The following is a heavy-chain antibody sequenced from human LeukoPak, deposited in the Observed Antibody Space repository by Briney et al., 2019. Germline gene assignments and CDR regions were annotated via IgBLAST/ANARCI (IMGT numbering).Heavy chain of an antibody. CDR3: AIRPSIAAAGRKFDY. CDR2: ISGSGGST. D-gene: IGHD6-13*01. V-gene: IGHV3-23*01. J-gene: IGHJ4*02. CDR1: GFTFSSYA. Sequence: PGGSLRLSCAASGFTFSSYAMSWVRQAPGKGLEWVSAISGSGGSTYYADSVKGRFTISRDNSKNTLYLQMNSLRAEDTAVYYCAIRPSIAAAGRKFDYWGQGTLVTVSS.